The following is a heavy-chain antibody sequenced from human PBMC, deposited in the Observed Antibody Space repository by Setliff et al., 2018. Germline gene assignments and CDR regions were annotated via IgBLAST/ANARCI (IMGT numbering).Heavy chain of an antibody. D-gene: IGHD3-10*01. CDR3: ARPLRYGDYYYYYGMDV. J-gene: IGHJ6*02. V-gene: IGHV1-69*05. CDR2: IIPIFGTA. Sequence: SVKVSCKASGYTFTSYYVHWVRQAPGQGLEWMGGIIPIFGTANYAQKFQGRVTITTDESTSTAYMELSSLRSEDTAVYYCARPLRYGDYYYYYGMDVWGQGATVTVSS. CDR1: GYTFTSYY.